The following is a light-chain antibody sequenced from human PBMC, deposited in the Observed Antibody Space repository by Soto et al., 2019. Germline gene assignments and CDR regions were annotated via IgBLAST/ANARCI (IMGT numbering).Light chain of an antibody. J-gene: IGKJ1*01. CDR2: KAS. Sequence: DIPMTQSPSTLSGSVGDRVTITCRASQTISSWLAWYQQKPGKAPKLLIYKASTLKSGVPSRFSGSGSGREFTLTISSLQPDDFATYYCQHYNSYSETFGQGTKVELK. CDR1: QTISSW. V-gene: IGKV1-5*03. CDR3: QHYNSYSET.